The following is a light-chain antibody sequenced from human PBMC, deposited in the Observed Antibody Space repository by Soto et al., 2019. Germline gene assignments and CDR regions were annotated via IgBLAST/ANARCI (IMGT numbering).Light chain of an antibody. V-gene: IGKV3-20*01. CDR3: EQYGISPPIT. Sequence: EFVLTQSPGTLSLSPGERATLSCRASQSVISNYLAWYQQKPGQAPRLLIYVTSRRATGIPDRFSGSVSGTDFSLTISIQEPEFFAVYYCEQYGISPPITFGQGTRLEIK. CDR1: QSVISNY. CDR2: VTS. J-gene: IGKJ5*01.